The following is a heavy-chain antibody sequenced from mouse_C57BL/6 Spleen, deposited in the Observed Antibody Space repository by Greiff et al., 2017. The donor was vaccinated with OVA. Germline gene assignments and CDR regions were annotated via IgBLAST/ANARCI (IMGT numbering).Heavy chain of an antibody. V-gene: IGHV1-50*01. D-gene: IGHD1-1*01. CDR3: ARVDTTVVANAMDY. CDR1: GYTFTSYW. Sequence: QVQLQQPGAELVKPGASVKLSCKASGYTFTSYWMQWVKQRPGQGLEWIGEIDPSDSYTNYNQKFKGKATLTVDTSSSTAYMQLSSLTSEDSSVYYCARVDTTVVANAMDYWGQGTSVTVSS. J-gene: IGHJ4*01. CDR2: IDPSDSYT.